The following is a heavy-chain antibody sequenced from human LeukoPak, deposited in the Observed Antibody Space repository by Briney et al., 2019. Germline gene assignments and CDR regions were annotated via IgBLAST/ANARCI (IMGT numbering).Heavy chain of an antibody. J-gene: IGHJ4*02. D-gene: IGHD3-10*01. CDR2: IYHSGST. CDR1: GYSISSGYY. V-gene: IGHV4-38-2*02. CDR3: ASYGSGSYYRDY. Sequence: PSETLSLTCTVSGYSISSGYYWGWIRQPPGKGLEWIGSIYHSGSTYYNPSLKSRVTISVDTSKNQFSLKLSSVTAADTAVYYCASYGSGSYYRDYWGQGTLVTVSS.